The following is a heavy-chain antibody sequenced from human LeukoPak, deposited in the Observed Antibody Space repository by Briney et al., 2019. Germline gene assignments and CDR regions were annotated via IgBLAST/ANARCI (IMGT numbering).Heavy chain of an antibody. CDR2: IIPILNIA. Sequence: GASVKVSCKASGGTFSSNAISWVRQAPRQGLEWMGRIIPILNIANYAQKFQGRVAITADKFTSTAYMELSSLRSEDTAVYYCARGTGSITYYYDSSGYHDPWGQGTLVTVSS. CDR3: ARGTGSITYYYDSSGYHDP. V-gene: IGHV1-69*04. CDR1: GGTFSSNA. D-gene: IGHD3-22*01. J-gene: IGHJ5*02.